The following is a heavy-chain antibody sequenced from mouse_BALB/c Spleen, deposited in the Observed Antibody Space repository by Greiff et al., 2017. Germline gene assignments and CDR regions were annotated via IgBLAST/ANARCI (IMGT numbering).Heavy chain of an antibody. Sequence: EVQLQQSGAELVKPGASVKLSCTASGFNIKDTYMHWVKQRPEQGLEWIGRIDPANGNTKYDPKFQGKATITADTSSNTAYLQLSSLTSEDTAVYLCARWGYGNYDYYAMDYWGQGTSVTVSS. V-gene: IGHV14-3*02. J-gene: IGHJ4*01. CDR1: GFNIKDTY. CDR3: ARWGYGNYDYYAMDY. CDR2: IDPANGNT. D-gene: IGHD2-10*02.